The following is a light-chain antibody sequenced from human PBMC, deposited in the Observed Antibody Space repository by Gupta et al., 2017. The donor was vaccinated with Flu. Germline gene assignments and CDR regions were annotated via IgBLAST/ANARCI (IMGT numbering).Light chain of an antibody. CDR3: YSADSPGQRWV. CDR2: ADN. Sequence: WHQQRSGQAPVLVIYADNTRSSGIAQRFSGSTSGTMATLTLPGAQADDEGDYYCYSADSPGQRWVFGGGTKLTVL. J-gene: IGLJ3*02. V-gene: IGLV3-10*01.